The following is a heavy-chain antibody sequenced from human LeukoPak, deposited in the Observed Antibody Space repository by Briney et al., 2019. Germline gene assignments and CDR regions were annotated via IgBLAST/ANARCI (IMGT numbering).Heavy chain of an antibody. CDR3: ARLAERLLQEDYYYYGMDV. Sequence: SQTLSLTCAISGDSVSSNSAAWNWIRQSPSRGLEWLGRTYYRSKWYNDYAVSVKSRITINPDTSKNQFSLQLNSVTPEDTAVYYCARLAERLLQEDYYYYGMDVWGQGTTVTVSS. D-gene: IGHD2-15*01. V-gene: IGHV6-1*01. J-gene: IGHJ6*02. CDR1: GDSVSSNSAA. CDR2: TYYRSKWYN.